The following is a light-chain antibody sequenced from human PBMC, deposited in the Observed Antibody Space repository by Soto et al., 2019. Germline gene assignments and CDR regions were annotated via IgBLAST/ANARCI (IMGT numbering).Light chain of an antibody. CDR3: QQYGSSGT. J-gene: IGKJ1*01. V-gene: IGKV3-20*01. CDR2: LTS. Sequence: EIVLTQSPATLSSFPGDRVTLSCRASQAVNTRLAWYHHKPGQAPRLLIYLTSNRAAGIPARFSGSGSGTDFTLTISRLEPEDFAVYYCQQYGSSGTFGQGTKVDI. CDR1: QAVNTR.